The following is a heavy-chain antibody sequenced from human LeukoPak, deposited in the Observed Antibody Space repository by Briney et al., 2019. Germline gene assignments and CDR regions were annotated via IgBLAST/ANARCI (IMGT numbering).Heavy chain of an antibody. CDR3: ARYMTTVTN. CDR1: GGSISSSSSY. Sequence: SETLSLTCTVSGGSISSSSSYWGWIRQPPGKGLEWIGSICESRSTYYTPSLKSRVTISVDTSKNPCSLKLSSVTAADTAVYYCARYMTTVTNWGQGTLVTVSS. D-gene: IGHD4-17*01. CDR2: ICESRST. J-gene: IGHJ4*02. V-gene: IGHV4-39*01.